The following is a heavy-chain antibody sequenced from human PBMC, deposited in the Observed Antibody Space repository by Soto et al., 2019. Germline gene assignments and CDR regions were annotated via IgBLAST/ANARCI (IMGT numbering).Heavy chain of an antibody. CDR1: GYTFTGYY. Sequence: GASVKVSCKASGYTFTGYYMHWVRQAPGQGLEWMGWINPNSGGTNYAQKFQGRVTMTRDTSISTAYMELSRLRSEDTAVYYCATGSYNWNDLGAFDIWGQGTMVTVSS. CDR3: ATGSYNWNDLGAFDI. CDR2: INPNSGGT. J-gene: IGHJ3*02. V-gene: IGHV1-2*02. D-gene: IGHD1-1*01.